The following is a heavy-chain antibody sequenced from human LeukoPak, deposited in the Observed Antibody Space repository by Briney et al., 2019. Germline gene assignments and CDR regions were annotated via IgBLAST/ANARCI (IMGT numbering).Heavy chain of an antibody. CDR1: GFTFISDA. V-gene: IGHV3-23*01. Sequence: QTGGSLRLSCAASGFTFISDAMSWVRQAPGKGLEWVSGISGSGGSKYYADYVKGRFTISRNNEKNTLYLQMNRLRAEDTAIYYCANHVSSGPQGPFDYWGQGTLVTVSS. CDR2: ISGSGGSK. CDR3: ANHVSSGPQGPFDY. D-gene: IGHD6-19*01. J-gene: IGHJ4*02.